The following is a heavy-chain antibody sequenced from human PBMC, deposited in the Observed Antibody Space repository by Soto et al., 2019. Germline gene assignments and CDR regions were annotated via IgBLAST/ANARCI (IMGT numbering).Heavy chain of an antibody. CDR1: GFTFSDYY. CDR3: ARAHLHIISSYREVWYYFGY. J-gene: IGHJ4*02. Sequence: QVQLVESGGGLVKPGGSLRLSCAASGFTFSDYYMSWIRQAPGKGLEWVSYISSSGSTIYYADSVTGRFNISRDNAKNSLYLQMNSLRAEDTAVYYCARAHLHIISSYREVWYYFGYWGQGALVTVSS. V-gene: IGHV3-11*01. D-gene: IGHD2-21*01. CDR2: ISSSGSTI.